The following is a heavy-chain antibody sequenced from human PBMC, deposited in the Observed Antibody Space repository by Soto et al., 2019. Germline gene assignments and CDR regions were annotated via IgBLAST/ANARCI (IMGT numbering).Heavy chain of an antibody. CDR3: ARQRWLLDY. J-gene: IGHJ4*02. V-gene: IGHV4-34*01. Sequence: TSETLSLTCAVYGGSFSGYYWSWIRQPPGKGLEWIGEINHSGSTNYNPSLKSRVTISVDTSKNQFSLKLSSVTAADTAVYYCARQRWLLDYWGQGTLVTVSS. CDR1: GGSFSGYY. CDR2: INHSGST. D-gene: IGHD5-12*01.